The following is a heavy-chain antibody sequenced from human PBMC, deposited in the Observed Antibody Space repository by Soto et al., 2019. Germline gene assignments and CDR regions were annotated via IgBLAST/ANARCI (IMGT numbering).Heavy chain of an antibody. D-gene: IGHD6-19*01. CDR2: IIPIFGTA. V-gene: IGHV1-69*13. J-gene: IGHJ4*02. Sequence: GASVKVSCKASGGTFSSYAISWVRQAPGQGLEWMGGIIPIFGTANYAQKFQGRVTITADESTSTAYMELSSLRSEDTAVYYCASSVADTLWWSYWGQGTLVTVSS. CDR1: GGTFSSYA. CDR3: ASSVADTLWWSY.